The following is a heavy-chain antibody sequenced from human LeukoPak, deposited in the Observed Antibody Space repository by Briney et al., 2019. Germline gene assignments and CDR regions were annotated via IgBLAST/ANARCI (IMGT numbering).Heavy chain of an antibody. CDR1: GYSFTSYW. CDR3: ARRDYGGKHFDY. CDR2: IYPGDSDT. V-gene: IGHV5-51*01. J-gene: IGHJ4*02. Sequence: GESLKISCKGSGYSFTSYWIAWGRQMPGKGLEWMGIIYPGDSDTRYSPSLQGQVIISADKSISTAYLQLSSLKASDTAMYYCARRDYGGKHFDYWGQGTLVTVSS. D-gene: IGHD4-23*01.